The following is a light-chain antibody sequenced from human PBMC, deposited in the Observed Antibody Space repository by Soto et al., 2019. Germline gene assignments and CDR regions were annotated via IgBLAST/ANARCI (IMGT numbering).Light chain of an antibody. J-gene: IGKJ4*01. CDR2: DAS. V-gene: IGKV3-11*01. CDR1: QSVSRC. Sequence: VLTQSPSTLSSSAGERVTLSCRASQSVSRCLAWYQQKPGQAPRLLIYDASNRERDVPSRFSGSGSGTEFTLTISSLQSDDFAVYYCQQYDACSVTFGRGTKVAIK. CDR3: QQYDACSVT.